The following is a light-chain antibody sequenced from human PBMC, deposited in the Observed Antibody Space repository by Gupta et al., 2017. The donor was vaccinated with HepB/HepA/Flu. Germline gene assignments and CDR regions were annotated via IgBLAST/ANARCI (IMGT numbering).Light chain of an antibody. CDR2: DVS. J-gene: IGLJ2*01. CDR1: SSDVGGYNY. CDR3: SSYTISSTEI. Sequence: QSALTQPASVSGSPGQSITISCTATSSDVGGYNYVSWYQQLPGKAPKVLIYDVSKRPAGVAGRFSGSKAGYTASLTISGLQAQDEADYYCSSYTISSTEIFGGGTKLTVL. V-gene: IGLV2-14*03.